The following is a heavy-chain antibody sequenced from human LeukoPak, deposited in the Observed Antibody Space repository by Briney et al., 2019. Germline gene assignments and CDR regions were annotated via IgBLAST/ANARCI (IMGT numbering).Heavy chain of an antibody. CDR1: GYTFTSYG. V-gene: IGHV1-18*01. CDR2: ISAYNGKK. D-gene: IGHD4/OR15-4a*01. CDR3: ATAGSGGAHVNAFDI. J-gene: IGHJ3*02. Sequence: ASVKVSCKASGYTFTSYGIIWVRQAPGQGLEWMGWISAYNGKKNYAQKFQGRVAMTTDTSTSTAYMELRSLRSDDTAVYYCATAGSGGAHVNAFDIWGQGTVVTVSS.